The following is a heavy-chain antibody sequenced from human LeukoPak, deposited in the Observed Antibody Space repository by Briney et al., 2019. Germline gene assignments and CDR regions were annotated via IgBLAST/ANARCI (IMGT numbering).Heavy chain of an antibody. Sequence: GGSLRLSCAASGFSFSTYTMTWVRQAPGKGLEWVSGITDSGKPCYADSVKGRFTISRDNSKSTLYLQINSLRAEDTAVYYCASRNYYLDHWGQGALVTVSS. J-gene: IGHJ4*02. CDR3: ASRNYYLDH. CDR2: ITDSGKP. V-gene: IGHV3-23*01. D-gene: IGHD3-10*01. CDR1: GFSFSTYT.